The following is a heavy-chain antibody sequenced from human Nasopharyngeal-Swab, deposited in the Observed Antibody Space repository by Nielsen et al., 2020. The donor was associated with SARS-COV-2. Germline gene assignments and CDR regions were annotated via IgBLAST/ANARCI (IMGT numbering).Heavy chain of an antibody. CDR3: ARGLSGIVPAPILGLGPYYSYYYMDV. Sequence: RQAPGKGLEWIGSIYDSGRTYYNPSLKSRVTISVDTSKNQFSLNLSSVTAADTAVYYCARGLSGIVPAPILGLGPYYSYYYMDVWGKGTTVTVSS. V-gene: IGHV4-39*07. J-gene: IGHJ6*03. CDR2: IYDSGRT. D-gene: IGHD2-2*01.